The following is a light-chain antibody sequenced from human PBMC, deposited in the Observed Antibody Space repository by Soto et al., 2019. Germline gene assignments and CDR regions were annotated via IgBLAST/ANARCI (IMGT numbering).Light chain of an antibody. CDR2: KAS. V-gene: IGKV1-5*03. J-gene: IGKJ5*01. CDR3: QQYNSYPLT. Sequence: DIQMTQSPSTLSASVGDRVTITCRASQSISNLLAWYQQKPGRAPTLLIYKASTLESGVPSRFSGSGSETEFSLTISSLQPDDSATYYCQQYNSYPLTFGQGTRLEIK. CDR1: QSISNL.